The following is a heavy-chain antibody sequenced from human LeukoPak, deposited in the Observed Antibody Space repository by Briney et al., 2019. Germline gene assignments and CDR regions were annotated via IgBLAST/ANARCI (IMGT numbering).Heavy chain of an antibody. D-gene: IGHD3-3*01. CDR1: GGSISSYY. CDR2: IHYSGST. CDR3: ARHDYDFWSGYLDY. J-gene: IGHJ4*02. Sequence: SETLSLTCTVSGGSISSYYWSWIRQPPGKGLEWIGYIHYSGSTNYDPSLKSRVTISVDTSKNQFSPKLSSVTAADTAVYYCARHDYDFWSGYLDYWGQGTLVTVSS. V-gene: IGHV4-59*08.